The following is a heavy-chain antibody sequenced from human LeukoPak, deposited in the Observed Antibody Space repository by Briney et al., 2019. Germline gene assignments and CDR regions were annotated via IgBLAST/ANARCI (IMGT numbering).Heavy chain of an antibody. Sequence: SETLSLTCTVSGGSIVSSAYYWGCIRQPPGKGLEWISSIYYSGNTCYNPSLKSRVTISVDTSKNQFSLKLSSVAAADTAVYYCARHICSGGSCPDYFDIWGQGTLVTVAS. CDR3: ARHICSGGSCPDYFDI. D-gene: IGHD2-15*01. J-gene: IGHJ4*02. CDR1: GGSIVSSAYY. V-gene: IGHV4-39*01. CDR2: IYYSGNT.